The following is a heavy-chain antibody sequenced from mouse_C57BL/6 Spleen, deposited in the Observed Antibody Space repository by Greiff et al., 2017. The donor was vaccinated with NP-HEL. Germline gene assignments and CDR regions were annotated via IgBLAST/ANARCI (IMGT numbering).Heavy chain of an antibody. J-gene: IGHJ4*01. CDR2: ISSGGSYT. V-gene: IGHV5-6*01. D-gene: IGHD2-4*01. Sequence: EVKLVESGGDLVKPGGSLKLSCAASGFTFSSYGMSWVRQTPDKRLEWVATISSGGSYTYYPDSVKGRFTISRDNAKNTLYLQMSSLKAEDTAMYYCARQNYDYDYAMDYWGQGTSVTVSS. CDR1: GFTFSSYG. CDR3: ARQNYDYDYAMDY.